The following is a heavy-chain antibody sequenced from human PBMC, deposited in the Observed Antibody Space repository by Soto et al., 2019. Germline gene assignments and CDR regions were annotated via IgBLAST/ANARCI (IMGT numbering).Heavy chain of an antibody. CDR1: GYTFTSYD. D-gene: IGHD5-12*01. J-gene: IGHJ6*02. V-gene: IGHV1-8*01. Sequence: ASVKVSCKASGYTFTSYDINWVRQATGQGLEWMGWMNPNSGNTGYAQKFQGRVTMTRNTSISTAYMELSSLRSEDTAVYYCGRRLAHYYYYYGMDVWGQGTTVTVSS. CDR3: GRRLAHYYYYYGMDV. CDR2: MNPNSGNT.